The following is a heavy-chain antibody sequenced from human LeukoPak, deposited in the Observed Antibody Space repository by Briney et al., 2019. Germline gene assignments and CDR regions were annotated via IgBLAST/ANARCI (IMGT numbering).Heavy chain of an antibody. J-gene: IGHJ6*03. D-gene: IGHD2-15*01. CDR1: GGSISSSSYY. V-gene: IGHV4-39*07. CDR3: ARGNRSGPVRNYYYYYYMDV. Sequence: SETLSLTCTGSGGSISSSSYYWSWIRQPPGKGLEWIGEINHSGSTNYNPSLKSRVTISVGTSKNQFSLKLSSVTAAGTAVYYCARGNRSGPVRNYYYYYYMDVWGKGTTVTVSS. CDR2: INHSGST.